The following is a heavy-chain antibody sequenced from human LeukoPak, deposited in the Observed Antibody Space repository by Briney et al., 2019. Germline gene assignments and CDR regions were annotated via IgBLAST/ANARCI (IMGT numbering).Heavy chain of an antibody. CDR2: INPSGGST. J-gene: IGHJ4*02. CDR3: ARSYSSGFLLDY. D-gene: IGHD6-19*01. V-gene: IGHV1-46*01. CDR1: GYTFTSYY. Sequence: EASVTVSCKASGYTFTSYYMHWVRQAPGQGLEWMGIINPSGGSTSYAQKFQGRVTMTRDTSTSTVYMELSSLRSEDTAVYYCARSYSSGFLLDYWGQGTLVTVSS.